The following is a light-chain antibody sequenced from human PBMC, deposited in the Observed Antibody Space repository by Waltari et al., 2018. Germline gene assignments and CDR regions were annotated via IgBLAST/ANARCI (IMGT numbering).Light chain of an antibody. J-gene: IGLJ3*02. Sequence: QSALTQPPSASGSPGQSVTISCTGTSSDVGDYNYVSWYQQYPGKAPKLVIYEVSKRPSGVPDRFSGSKSGNTASLTFSGLQAEDEADYYCNSYAGSYTFLVFGGGTKLTVL. V-gene: IGLV2-8*01. CDR1: SSDVGDYNY. CDR2: EVS. CDR3: NSYAGSYTFLV.